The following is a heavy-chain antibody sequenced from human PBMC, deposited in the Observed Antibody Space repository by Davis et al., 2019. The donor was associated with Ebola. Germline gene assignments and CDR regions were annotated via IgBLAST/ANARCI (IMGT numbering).Heavy chain of an antibody. V-gene: IGHV3-73*01. CDR3: TGSGGDDY. J-gene: IGHJ4*02. Sequence: PGGSLRLSCAASGFTFSGSAMHWVRQASGKGLEWVGRIRSKANSYATAYAASVKGRFTISRDDSKNTAYLQMNSLETEDTAVYYCTGSGGDDYWGQGTLVTVSS. CDR1: GFTFSGSA. D-gene: IGHD3-3*01. CDR2: IRSKANSYAT.